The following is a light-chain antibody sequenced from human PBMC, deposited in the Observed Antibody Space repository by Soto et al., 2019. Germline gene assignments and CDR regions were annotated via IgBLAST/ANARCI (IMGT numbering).Light chain of an antibody. J-gene: IGLJ1*01. CDR1: SSDAGGYNY. V-gene: IGLV2-11*01. Sequence: QSALTQPRSVSGSPGQSVTISCTGTSSDAGGYNYVSWYQQHPGKAPKVMIYDVSERPSGVPDRFSGSKSGNTASLTISGLQAEDEPDYYCCSYAGSPRYVFGTGTKLTVL. CDR2: DVS. CDR3: CSYAGSPRYV.